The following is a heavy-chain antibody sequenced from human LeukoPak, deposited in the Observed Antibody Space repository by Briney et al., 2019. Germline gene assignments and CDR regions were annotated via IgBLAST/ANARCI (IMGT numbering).Heavy chain of an antibody. V-gene: IGHV3-74*01. CDR2: IEPDGSLI. CDR3: ARDLHYYVAMDV. J-gene: IGHJ6*02. Sequence: GGSLRLSCAASGFTFSRSWLHWVRQAPGKGLEWVSLIEPDGSLINYADSVQGRFAISRDNWRRIVFLQLNSLRAEDTALYYCARDLHYYVAMDVWGQGTTVTVSS. D-gene: IGHD3-10*02. CDR1: GFTFSRSW.